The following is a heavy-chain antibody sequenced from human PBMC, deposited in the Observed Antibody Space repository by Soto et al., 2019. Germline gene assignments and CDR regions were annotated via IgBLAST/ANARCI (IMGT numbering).Heavy chain of an antibody. V-gene: IGHV3-23*01. CDR3: AKDRYLDHDSRGYLFDN. CDR1: GFTFNIYA. Sequence: EVQLLESGGDLIQPGGSLRLSCAASGFTFNIYAMTWVRQAPGKGLEWVSAISRYHDFTYYADSVEGRFTISRDNSKNTLYLQMNSLRDKDTAVYYCAKDRYLDHDSRGYLFDNWGQGTLVTVSS. J-gene: IGHJ4*02. D-gene: IGHD3-22*01. CDR2: ISRYHDFT.